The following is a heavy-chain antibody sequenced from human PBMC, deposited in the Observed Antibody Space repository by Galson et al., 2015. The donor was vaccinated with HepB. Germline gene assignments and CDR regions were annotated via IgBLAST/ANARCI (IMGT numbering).Heavy chain of an antibody. D-gene: IGHD4-11*01. CDR1: GFTFSDYA. V-gene: IGHV3-23*01. Sequence: SLRISCAASGFTFSDYAMTWVRQAQGKGPEWVSSISRTGGNTFNADSVQGRFTISRDTPKDTLHRQMNSLRVDDTAVYYCAKGPRGDYINSPPNWSDTWGQGTLVTVSS. CDR2: ISRTGGNT. J-gene: IGHJ5*02. CDR3: AKGPRGDYINSPPNWSDT.